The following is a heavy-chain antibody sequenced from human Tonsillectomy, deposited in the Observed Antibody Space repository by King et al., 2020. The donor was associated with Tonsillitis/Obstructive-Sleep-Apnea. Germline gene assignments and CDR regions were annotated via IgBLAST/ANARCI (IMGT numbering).Heavy chain of an antibody. J-gene: IGHJ5*02. CDR2: ISVYNGNT. D-gene: IGHD2-15*01. Sequence: VQLVESGAEVKKPGASVKVSCKASGYTFTSYDITWVRQAPGQGLEWMGWISVYNGNTKYAQKFQGRVTMTTDTSTSTAYMELRSLRSDDTAVYYCARMVAPNWFDPWGQGTLVTVSS. CDR3: ARMVAPNWFDP. CDR1: GYTFTSYD. V-gene: IGHV1-18*01.